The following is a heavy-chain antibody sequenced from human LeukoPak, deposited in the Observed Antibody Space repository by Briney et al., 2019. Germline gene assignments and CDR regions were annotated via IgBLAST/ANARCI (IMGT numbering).Heavy chain of an antibody. CDR3: ARESHVTREDY. CDR2: INTGKGNT. CDR1: GYTFTSYA. J-gene: IGHJ4*02. V-gene: IGHV1-3*04. D-gene: IGHD3-10*01. Sequence: ASVKVSCKASGYTFTSYAMHWVRQAPGQRPEWMGWINTGKGNTKYSQKFQGRVTITRDPSASTAYMELRSLRSDDTAVYYCARESHVTREDYWGQGTLVTVSS.